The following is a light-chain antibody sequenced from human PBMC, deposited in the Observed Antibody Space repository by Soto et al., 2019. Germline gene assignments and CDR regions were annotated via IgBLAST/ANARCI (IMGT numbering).Light chain of an antibody. Sequence: DFQMTQSPSTLSASVGDRVTITCRASQNIRSRLAWFQQKPGKAPKLLIYDASSLESGVPQRFSGSGSGTEFTLTISSLQTDDFSNYYCQQYHSYWTFGHGTKVE. V-gene: IGKV1-5*01. CDR3: QQYHSYWT. CDR2: DAS. J-gene: IGKJ1*01. CDR1: QNIRSR.